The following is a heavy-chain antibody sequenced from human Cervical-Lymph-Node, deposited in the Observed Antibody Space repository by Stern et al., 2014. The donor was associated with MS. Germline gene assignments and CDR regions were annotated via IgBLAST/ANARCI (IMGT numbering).Heavy chain of an antibody. CDR1: GGSISSSY. V-gene: IGHV4-59*08. D-gene: IGHD6-13*01. CDR3: ARHYSSSWYMKAFDI. CDR2: IYHSGGT. Sequence: QLQLQESGPGLVKPSETLSLTCTVSGGSISSSYWSWIRQPPGKGLEWIGHIYHSGGTHYHPSPRGRVTFSLDPSKTQISLKLSSVPAADTAVYYCARHYSSSWYMKAFDIWGQGKMLTVSS. J-gene: IGHJ3*02.